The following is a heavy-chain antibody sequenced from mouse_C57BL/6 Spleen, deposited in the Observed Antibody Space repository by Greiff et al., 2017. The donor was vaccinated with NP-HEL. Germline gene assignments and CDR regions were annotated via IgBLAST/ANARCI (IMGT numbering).Heavy chain of an antibody. Sequence: EVQLKESGPELVKPGASVKISCKASGYSFTGYYMNWVKQSPEKSLEWIGEINPSTGGTTYNQKFKAKATLTVDKSSSTAYMQLKSLTSEDSAVYYCARPAPFAYWGQGTLVTVSA. CDR1: GYSFTGYY. CDR3: ARPAPFAY. V-gene: IGHV1-42*01. J-gene: IGHJ3*01. CDR2: INPSTGGT.